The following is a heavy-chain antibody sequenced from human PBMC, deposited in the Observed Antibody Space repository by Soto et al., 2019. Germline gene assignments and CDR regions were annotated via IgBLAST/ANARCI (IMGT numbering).Heavy chain of an antibody. J-gene: IGHJ3*02. CDR3: AKDQGGYYDSSGYYDDAFDI. CDR2: ISGSGGST. D-gene: IGHD3-22*01. V-gene: IGHV3-23*01. Sequence: GGSLRLSCAASGFTFSSYAMSWVRQAPGKGLEWVSAISGSGGSTYYADSVKGRFTISRDNSKNTLYLQMNSLRAEDTAVYYCAKDQGGYYDSSGYYDDAFDIWGQGTMVTVSS. CDR1: GFTFSSYA.